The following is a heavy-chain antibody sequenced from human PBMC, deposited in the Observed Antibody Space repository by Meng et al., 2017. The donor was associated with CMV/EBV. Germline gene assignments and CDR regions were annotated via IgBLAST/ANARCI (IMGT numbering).Heavy chain of an antibody. J-gene: IGHJ6*02. CDR2: IYYSGST. D-gene: IGHD4-11*01. CDR1: GGSISSYY. CDR3: ARLNLMTTVTTPGSYYYSSMDV. Sequence: SETLSLTCTVSGGSISSYYWSWIRQPPGKGLEWIGYIYYSGSTNYNPSLKNRVTISVDKSKTQFSLKLSSVTAADTAVYYCARLNLMTTVTTPGSYYYSSMDVWGQGTTVTVSS. V-gene: IGHV4-59*01.